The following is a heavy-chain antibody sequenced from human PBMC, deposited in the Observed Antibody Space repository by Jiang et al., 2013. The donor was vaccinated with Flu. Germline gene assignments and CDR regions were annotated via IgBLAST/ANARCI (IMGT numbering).Heavy chain of an antibody. Sequence: GAEVKAGESLKISCKGSGYSFTSYWIGWVRQMPGKGLEWMGIIYPGDSDTRYSPSFQGQVTISAAKSISTAYLQWSSLKASDTAMYYCASLGGSGGYYFDYWGQGTLVTVSS. CDR3: ASLGGSGGYYFDY. CDR2: IYPGDSDT. V-gene: IGHV5-51*01. D-gene: IGHD1-26*01. J-gene: IGHJ4*02. CDR1: GYSFTSYW.